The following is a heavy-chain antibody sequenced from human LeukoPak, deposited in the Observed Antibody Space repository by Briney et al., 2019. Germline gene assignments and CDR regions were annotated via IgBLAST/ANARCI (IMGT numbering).Heavy chain of an antibody. V-gene: IGHV3-30*03. J-gene: IGHJ4*02. D-gene: IGHD1-26*01. Sequence: PGRSLRLSCAASGFTFSSYGMHWVRQAPGKGLEWVAVISYDGSNKYYADSVKGRFTISRDNAKNSLYLQMNSLRAEDTAVYYCARGIVGATSDYWGQGTLVTVSS. CDR3: ARGIVGATSDY. CDR2: ISYDGSNK. CDR1: GFTFSSYG.